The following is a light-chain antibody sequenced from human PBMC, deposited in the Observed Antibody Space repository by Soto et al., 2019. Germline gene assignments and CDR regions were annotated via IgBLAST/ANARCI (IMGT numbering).Light chain of an antibody. CDR2: DAY. Sequence: EVGLTQSPVTLSLSPGERATLSCRASQSFRGLLAWYQQKPGQAPRLLIYDAYNRATGIPPRFSGSGSGTDFTLTISSLEPEDSAVYYCQQRHMWHITLGQGTRLEIK. CDR1: QSFRGL. CDR3: QQRHMWHIT. J-gene: IGKJ5*01. V-gene: IGKV3-11*01.